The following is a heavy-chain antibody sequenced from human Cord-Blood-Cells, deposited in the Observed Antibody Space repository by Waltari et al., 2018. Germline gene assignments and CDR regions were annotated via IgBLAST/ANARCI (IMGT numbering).Heavy chain of an antibody. J-gene: IGHJ4*02. CDR3: ARDLLQFDY. CDR1: GFTFGSSG. CDR2: IKQDGSEK. D-gene: IGHD4-4*01. Sequence: EVQLVESGGGLVQPGGSLRLSCAASGFTFGSSGMSWVRQAPGMGLEWVANIKQDGSEKYYVDSVKGRFTISRDNAKNSLYLQMNSLRAEDTAVYYCARDLLQFDYWGQGTLVTVSS. V-gene: IGHV3-7*01.